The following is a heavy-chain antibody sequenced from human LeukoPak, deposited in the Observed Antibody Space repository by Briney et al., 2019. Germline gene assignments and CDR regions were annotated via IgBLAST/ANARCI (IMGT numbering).Heavy chain of an antibody. CDR1: GGSTSSYY. D-gene: IGHD1-20*01. Sequence: SETLSLTCTVSGGSTSSYYWCWIRPPPGQGLEWIGYIYSSGSTNYNPSLKSRVTISVDTSKNQFSLKLSSVTAADTAVYDCARDRPRVTGTPDAFDIWGQGTMVTVSS. J-gene: IGHJ3*02. CDR2: IYSSGST. CDR3: ARDRPRVTGTPDAFDI. V-gene: IGHV4-59*01.